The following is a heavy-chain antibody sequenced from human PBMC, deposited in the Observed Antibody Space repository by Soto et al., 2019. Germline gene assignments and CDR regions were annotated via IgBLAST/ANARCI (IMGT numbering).Heavy chain of an antibody. CDR1: GFTFSSYA. D-gene: IGHD4-4*01. CDR3: ARYTVATGDNGMDV. CDR2: ISYDGSNK. V-gene: IGHV3-30-3*01. J-gene: IGHJ6*02. Sequence: HPVGSLRLSGAVSGFTFSSYAMHWVRQPPGKGRGWVAVISYDGSNKYNASSVKGRFTIIRDNYKNTLYLQMNSLRAEDTTVYYCARYTVATGDNGMDVWGQGTMVTVSS.